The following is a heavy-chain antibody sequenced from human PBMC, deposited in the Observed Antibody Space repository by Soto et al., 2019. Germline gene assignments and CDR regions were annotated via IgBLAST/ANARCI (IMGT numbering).Heavy chain of an antibody. CDR1: GFTFSSYW. D-gene: IGHD3-22*01. V-gene: IGHV3-7*05. Sequence: GGSLRLSCAASGFTFSSYWMSWVRQAPGKGLEWVANIKQDGSEKYYVDSVKGRFTISRDNAKNSLYLQMNSLRAEDTAVYYCARRTDPTYYYDKSYGMDVWGQGTTVTVSS. J-gene: IGHJ6*02. CDR3: ARRTDPTYYYDKSYGMDV. CDR2: IKQDGSEK.